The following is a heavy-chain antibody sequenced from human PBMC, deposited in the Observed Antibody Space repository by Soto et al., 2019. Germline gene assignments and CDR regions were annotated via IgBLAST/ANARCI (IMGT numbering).Heavy chain of an antibody. CDR3: ARDGCTSASCDIYGMDV. V-gene: IGHV3-7*03. CDR1: GFTFRNYW. J-gene: IGHJ6*02. Sequence: PGESLKVSCAASGFTFRNYWMSWVRQAPGKGLEWVANIKGDGSERHYVDSVKGRFTISRDNAKNSLFLQMNSLRVEDTAVYYCARDGCTSASCDIYGMDVWGQGTTVTVS. CDR2: IKGDGSER. D-gene: IGHD2-2*02.